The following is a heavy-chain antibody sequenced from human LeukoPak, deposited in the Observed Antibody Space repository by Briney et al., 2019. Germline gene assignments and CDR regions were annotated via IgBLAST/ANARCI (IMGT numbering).Heavy chain of an antibody. CDR2: ISSSSSTI. V-gene: IGHV3-48*01. D-gene: IGHD2-2*01. CDR1: GFTFSSYS. J-gene: IGHJ4*02. CDR3: ARDRQYCSSTSYPVKEFDY. Sequence: GGSLRLSCAASGFTFSSYSMNWVRQAPGKGLEWVSYISSSSSTIYYADSVKGRFTISRDNAKNSLYLQMNSLRAEDTAVYYCARDRQYCSSTSYPVKEFDYWGQGTLVTVSS.